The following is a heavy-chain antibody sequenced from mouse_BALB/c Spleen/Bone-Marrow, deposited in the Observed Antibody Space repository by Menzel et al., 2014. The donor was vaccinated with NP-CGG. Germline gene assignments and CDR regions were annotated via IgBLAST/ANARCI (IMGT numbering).Heavy chain of an antibody. CDR1: GFSLTNYG. J-gene: IGHJ4*01. CDR2: IWSDGST. CDR3: ARHRYYAMGY. Sequence: QVQLQQSGPGLVAPSQSLSTTCTISGFSLTNYGVHWVRQPPGKGLEWLVVIWSDGSTTYNSALKSRLSISKDNSKSQVFLKMNSPQTDDTATYCCARHRYYAMGYWGQGTSVTVSS. V-gene: IGHV2-6-1*01.